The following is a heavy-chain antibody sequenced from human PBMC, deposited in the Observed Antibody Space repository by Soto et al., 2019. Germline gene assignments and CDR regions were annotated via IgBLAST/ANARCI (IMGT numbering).Heavy chain of an antibody. CDR3: ATTTGYCSSTSCFGYDAFDI. CDR1: GGSISSYY. J-gene: IGHJ3*02. CDR2: IYYSGST. Sequence: SETLSLTCTVSGGSISSYYWSWIRQPPGKGLEWIGYIYYSGSTNYNPSLKSRVTISVDTSKNQFSLKLSSVTAADTAVYYCATTTGYCSSTSCFGYDAFDIWGQGTMVTVSS. V-gene: IGHV4-59*01. D-gene: IGHD2-2*01.